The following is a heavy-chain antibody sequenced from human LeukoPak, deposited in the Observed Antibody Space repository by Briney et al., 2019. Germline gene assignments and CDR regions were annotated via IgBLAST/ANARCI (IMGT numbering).Heavy chain of an antibody. Sequence: GGSLRLSCAASGFTFSNYGMSWVRQAPGKGLEWVSGISDTGGTTHYADSVKGRFTISRDNSKNTLSLQMKSLRAEDTAVYYCARVPPYYYDSSGYLDYWGQGTLVTVSS. CDR3: ARVPPYYYDSSGYLDY. CDR2: ISDTGGTT. V-gene: IGHV3-23*01. D-gene: IGHD3-22*01. CDR1: GFTFSNYG. J-gene: IGHJ4*02.